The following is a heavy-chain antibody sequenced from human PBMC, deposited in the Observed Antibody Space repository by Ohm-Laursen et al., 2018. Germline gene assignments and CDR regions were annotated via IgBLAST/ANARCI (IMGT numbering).Heavy chain of an antibody. D-gene: IGHD2-21*02. Sequence: RSLRLSCAASGFTFSSYGMHWVRQAPGKGLEWVAVISYDGSNKYYADSVKGRFTISRDNSKNTLYLQMNSLRAEDTAVYYCAKDLLSGGDGYWGQGTLVTVSS. CDR1: GFTFSSYG. CDR3: AKDLLSGGDGY. J-gene: IGHJ4*02. CDR2: ISYDGSNK. V-gene: IGHV3-30*18.